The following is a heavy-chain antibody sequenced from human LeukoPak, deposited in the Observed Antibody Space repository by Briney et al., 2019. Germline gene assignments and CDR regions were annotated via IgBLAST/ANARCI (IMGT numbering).Heavy chain of an antibody. CDR2: ISYDGSNK. Sequence: SGGSLRLSCAASGFTFSSYAMHWVRQAPGKGLEWVAVISYDGSNKYYADSVKGRFTISRDNSKNTLYLQMNSLRAEDTAVYYCARGGALRYFDWLPRGYWGQGTLVTVSS. V-gene: IGHV3-30*04. J-gene: IGHJ4*02. D-gene: IGHD3-9*01. CDR1: GFTFSSYA. CDR3: ARGGALRYFDWLPRGY.